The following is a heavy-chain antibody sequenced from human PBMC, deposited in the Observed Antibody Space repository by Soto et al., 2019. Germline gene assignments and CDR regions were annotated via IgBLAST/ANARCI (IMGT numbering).Heavy chain of an antibody. CDR2: IWYDRSNK. J-gene: IGHJ3*02. CDR3: ARVGTTDADAFDI. D-gene: IGHD1-7*01. V-gene: IGHV3-33*01. CDR1: GFTFSSYG. Sequence: GGSLRLSCAASGFTFSSYGMHWVRQAPGKGLEWVAVIWYDRSNKYYADSVKGRFTISRDNSKNTLYLQMNSLRAEDTAVYYCARVGTTDADAFDIWGQGTMVTVSS.